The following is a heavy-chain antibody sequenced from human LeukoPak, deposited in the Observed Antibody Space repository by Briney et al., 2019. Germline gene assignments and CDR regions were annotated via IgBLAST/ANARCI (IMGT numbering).Heavy chain of an antibody. D-gene: IGHD3-10*01. CDR3: AREGREFGPHKLAGFDY. CDR2: INPNSGAT. J-gene: IGHJ4*01. Sequence: ASAKVSCKTSGYTFTGYYMHWVRQAHGQGLEWMGWINPNSGATNYVQKFQGRATTTRDTSITTAYMELSGLRSDDTAVYYCAREGREFGPHKLAGFDYWGHRTLVTVSS. V-gene: IGHV1-2*02. CDR1: GYTFTGYY.